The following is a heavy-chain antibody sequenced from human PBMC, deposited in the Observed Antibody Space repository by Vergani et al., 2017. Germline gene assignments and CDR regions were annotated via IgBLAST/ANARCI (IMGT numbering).Heavy chain of an antibody. CDR3: ARTRITSFGVVIIGGGPFDY. CDR2: IYYSGST. D-gene: IGHD3-3*01. J-gene: IGHJ4*02. V-gene: IGHV4-59*01. CDR1: GGSISSYY. Sequence: QVQLQESGPGLVKPSETLSLTCTVSGGSISSYYWSWIRQPPGKGLEWIGYIYYSGSTNSNPSLKSRVTISVDTSKNQFSLMLSSVTAADTAVYYCARTRITSFGVVIIGGGPFDYWGQGTLVTVSS.